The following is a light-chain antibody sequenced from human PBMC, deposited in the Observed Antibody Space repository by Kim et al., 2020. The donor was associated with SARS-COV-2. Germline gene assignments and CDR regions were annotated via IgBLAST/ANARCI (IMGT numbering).Light chain of an antibody. J-gene: IGLJ2*01. CDR1: SLRSYY. Sequence: VAWGRAVRIPCQGDSLRSYYATWYQQKPGQAPILVIYGKNNRPSGIPDRFSGSSSGNTASLTIAGTQAGDEADYYCLSRDSNNNVLFGGGTRLTVL. CDR3: LSRDSNNNVL. V-gene: IGLV3-19*01. CDR2: GKN.